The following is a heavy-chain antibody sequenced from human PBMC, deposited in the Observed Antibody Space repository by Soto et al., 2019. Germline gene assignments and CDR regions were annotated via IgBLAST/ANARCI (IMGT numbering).Heavy chain of an antibody. D-gene: IGHD1-26*01. CDR2: INPGDSDT. V-gene: IGHV5-51*01. Sequence: PGESLKISCKGSGYSFTSYWIGWVRQMPGKGLEWMGIINPGDSDTRYSPSFQGQVTISADKSINTAYLQWSSLKASDTAMYYCARLIVGATAYYYYYYDMDVWGLGTTVTVSS. J-gene: IGHJ6*02. CDR3: ARLIVGATAYYYYYYDMDV. CDR1: GYSFTSYW.